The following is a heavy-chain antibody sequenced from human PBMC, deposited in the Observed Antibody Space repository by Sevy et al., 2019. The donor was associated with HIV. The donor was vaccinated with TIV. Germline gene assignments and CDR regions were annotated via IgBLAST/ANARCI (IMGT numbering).Heavy chain of an antibody. CDR3: TRSLSPGGAFDI. Sequence: GGSLRLSCAASGLTFSNYVMSWVHQAPGKGLEWLSVISGSSGTTYAAGSAKRQFTIPRDNSKNTPYLHMSSPGAEDTAGYYCTRSLSPGGAFDIWGQGTRVTVSS. J-gene: IGHJ3*02. CDR2: ISGSSGTT. CDR1: GLTFSNYV. V-gene: IGHV3-23*01.